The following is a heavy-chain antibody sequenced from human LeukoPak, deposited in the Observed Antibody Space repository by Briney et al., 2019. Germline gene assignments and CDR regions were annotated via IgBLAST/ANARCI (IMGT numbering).Heavy chain of an antibody. V-gene: IGHV4-59*08. CDR2: IYYSGST. J-gene: IGHJ5*02. D-gene: IGHD3-22*01. Sequence: PSETLSLTCTVSGGSISSYYWSWIRQPPGKGLEWIGYIYYSGSTNYKPSLKSRVTISVDTSKNQFSLKLSSVTAADTAVYYCARMETYYYDSSGAFDPWGQGTLVTVSS. CDR1: GGSISSYY. CDR3: ARMETYYYDSSGAFDP.